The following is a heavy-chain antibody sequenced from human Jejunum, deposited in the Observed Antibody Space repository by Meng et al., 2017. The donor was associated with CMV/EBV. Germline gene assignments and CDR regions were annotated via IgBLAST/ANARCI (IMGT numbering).Heavy chain of an antibody. D-gene: IGHD2-2*01. V-gene: IGHV3-7*04. J-gene: IGHJ4*02. CDR2: IKQDGSEK. CDR1: GFTFSSYW. CDR3: VGGNLVVPASDY. Sequence: SGFTFSSYWVSWVRQAPGKGLEWVANIKQDGSEKYYVDSVKGRFTISRDNAKNSLYLQLNSLRAEDTAVYYCVGGNLVVPASDYWGQGTLVTVSS.